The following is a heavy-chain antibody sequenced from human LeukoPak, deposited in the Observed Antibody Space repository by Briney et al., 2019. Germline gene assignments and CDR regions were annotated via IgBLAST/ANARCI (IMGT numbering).Heavy chain of an antibody. J-gene: IGHJ6*02. CDR1: GFTFGNYA. Sequence: GGSLRLSCAASGFTFGNYAMSWVRQAPGKGLEWVSAMSATGGSTYYSGSVKGRFTISRDDSKNTLYLQMNSLRPEDTAVYYCARGGGNNAIFGVVTYGMDVWGQGTTATVSS. V-gene: IGHV3-23*01. D-gene: IGHD3-3*01. CDR3: ARGGGNNAIFGVVTYGMDV. CDR2: MSATGGST.